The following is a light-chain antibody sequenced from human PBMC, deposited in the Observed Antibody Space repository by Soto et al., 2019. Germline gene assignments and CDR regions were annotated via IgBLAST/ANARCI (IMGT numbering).Light chain of an antibody. Sequence: DIQMTQSPSTLSASVGDRVTIACRASENIKSWLAWYQQQPGKAPKLLIYKASSLQSGVPSRFSGSGSGTEFTLTISSLQADDFATYYCQQDNSHPYTFGQGTRLEIK. CDR3: QQDNSHPYT. J-gene: IGKJ2*01. CDR1: ENIKSW. CDR2: KAS. V-gene: IGKV1-5*03.